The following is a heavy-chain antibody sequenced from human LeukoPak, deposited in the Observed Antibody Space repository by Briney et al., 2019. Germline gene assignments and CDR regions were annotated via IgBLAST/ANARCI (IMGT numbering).Heavy chain of an antibody. CDR3: AKDPEITMIVVVINWFDP. D-gene: IGHD3-22*01. CDR1: GFTFSSYA. Sequence: GGSLRLSCAASGFTFSSYAMSWVRQAPGKGLEWVSAISGSGGSTYYADSVKGRFTISRDNSKNTLYPQMNSLRAEDTAVYYCAKDPEITMIVVVINWFDPWGQGTLVTVSS. J-gene: IGHJ5*02. CDR2: ISGSGGST. V-gene: IGHV3-23*01.